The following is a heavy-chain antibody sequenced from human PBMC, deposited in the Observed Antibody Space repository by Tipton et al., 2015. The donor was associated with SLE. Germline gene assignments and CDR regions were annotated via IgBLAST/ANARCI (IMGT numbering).Heavy chain of an antibody. V-gene: IGHV3-66*01. Sequence: SLRLSCAASELTFTSYTMHWVRQAPGKGLEWVSVIWRGGSIYYADSVKGRFTISRDNSRDTVYLQMNSLRVEDTAMYYCARSRTSRYYYGLDVWGQGTTVTVS. J-gene: IGHJ6*02. CDR2: IWRGGSI. CDR3: ARSRTSRYYYGLDV. D-gene: IGHD1-1*01. CDR1: ELTFTSYT.